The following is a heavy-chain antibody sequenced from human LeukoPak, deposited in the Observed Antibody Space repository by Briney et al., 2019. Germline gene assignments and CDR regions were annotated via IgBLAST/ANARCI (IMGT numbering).Heavy chain of an antibody. V-gene: IGHV1-2*02. Sequence: ASVKVSCKASGYTFSDYYIQWMRQAPGQELEWMGWINPKSGDTTYAHNFQDRVTMSRDTSISSAYMELSRLRSDDTAVYYCARETKWELQFFAMDVWGQGTTVTVSS. CDR3: ARETKWELQFFAMDV. CDR2: INPKSGDT. J-gene: IGHJ6*02. D-gene: IGHD1-26*01. CDR1: GYTFSDYY.